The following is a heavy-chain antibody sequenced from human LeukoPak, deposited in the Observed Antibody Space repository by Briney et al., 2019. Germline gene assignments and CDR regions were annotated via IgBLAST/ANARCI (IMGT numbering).Heavy chain of an antibody. V-gene: IGHV1-8*03. J-gene: IGHJ4*02. CDR2: MNPNSGNT. D-gene: IGHD2-21*01. Sequence: GASVKVSCKASGYTFTSYDINWVRQAPGQGLEWMGWMNPNSGNTGYAQKFQGRVTITRNTSISTAYMELSSLRSEDTAVYYCARTSHCGGDCYMLFDYWGQGTLVTVSS. CDR3: ARTSHCGGDCYMLFDY. CDR1: GYTFTSYD.